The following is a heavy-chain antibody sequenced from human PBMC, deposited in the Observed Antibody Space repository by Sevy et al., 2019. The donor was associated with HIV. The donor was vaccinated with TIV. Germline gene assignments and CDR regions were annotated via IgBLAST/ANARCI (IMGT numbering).Heavy chain of an antibody. D-gene: IGHD3-3*01. CDR2: VSSSADTI. V-gene: IGHV3-48*03. CDR3: AKRGGQYDLGMDV. Sequence: GGSLRLSCAASGFTFSSYEMNWVRQAPGKGLEWVSYVSSSADTIYYADSVRGRFTISRDNAKKSLYLQMNSLGAEDTAVYYCAKRGGQYDLGMDVWGQGTTVTISS. CDR1: GFTFSSYE. J-gene: IGHJ6*02.